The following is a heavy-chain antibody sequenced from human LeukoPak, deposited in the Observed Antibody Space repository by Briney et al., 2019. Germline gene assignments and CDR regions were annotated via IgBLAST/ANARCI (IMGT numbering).Heavy chain of an antibody. CDR3: ARNLVCGGDCYSLAFDI. V-gene: IGHV3-21*04. D-gene: IGHD2-21*02. J-gene: IGHJ3*02. Sequence: GSLSLSCATSGFTFSNSDMNWVRQAPGKGLEWVSSITTTSSYIYYADSVRGRFTISRDNAKNSLYLHMDSLRAEDTAVYYCARNLVCGGDCYSLAFDIWGQGTMVTVSS. CDR1: GFTFSNSD. CDR2: ITTTSSYI.